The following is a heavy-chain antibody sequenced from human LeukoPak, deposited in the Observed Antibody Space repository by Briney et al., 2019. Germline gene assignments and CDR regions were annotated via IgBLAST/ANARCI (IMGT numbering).Heavy chain of an antibody. CDR1: GYSFSTYW. Sequence: GESLKISCKGSGYSFSTYWISWVRQMPGRGLEWMGRIDPSDSYTNYSPSFQGHVTISADKSISTAYLQWGSLKASDTAMYYCASLEMATDYWGQGTLVTVSS. J-gene: IGHJ4*02. D-gene: IGHD5-24*01. CDR2: IDPSDSYT. CDR3: ASLEMATDY. V-gene: IGHV5-10-1*01.